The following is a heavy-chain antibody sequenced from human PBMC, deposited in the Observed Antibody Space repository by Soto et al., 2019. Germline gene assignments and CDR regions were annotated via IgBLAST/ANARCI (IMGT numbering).Heavy chain of an antibody. V-gene: IGHV1-69*13. CDR1: GGTFSSYA. D-gene: IGHD3-22*01. Sequence: ASVKVSCKASGGTFSSYAISWVRQAPGQGLEWMGGIIPIFGTANYAQKFQGRVTITADESTSTAYMELSSLRSEDTAVYYCARGGSYYYDSSGLPVCYWGQGTLVTGSS. CDR2: IIPIFGTA. CDR3: ARGGSYYYDSSGLPVCY. J-gene: IGHJ4*02.